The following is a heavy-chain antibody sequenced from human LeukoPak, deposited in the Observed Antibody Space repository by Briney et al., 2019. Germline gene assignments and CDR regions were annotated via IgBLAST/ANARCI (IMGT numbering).Heavy chain of an antibody. CDR3: ARAGYSYGHDAFDI. J-gene: IGHJ3*02. CDR2: INPNSGGT. D-gene: IGHD5-18*01. V-gene: IGHV1-2*02. Sequence: GASVKVSCKASGYTFTGYYMHWVRQAPGQGLEWMGWINPNSGGTNYAQKFQGRVTMTRDTSISTAYMELSRLRPDDTAVYYCARAGYSYGHDAFDIWGQGTMVTVSS. CDR1: GYTFTGYY.